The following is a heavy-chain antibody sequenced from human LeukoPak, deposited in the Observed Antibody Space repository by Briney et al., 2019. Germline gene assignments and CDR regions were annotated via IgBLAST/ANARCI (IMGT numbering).Heavy chain of an antibody. CDR2: ISYDGSNK. V-gene: IGHV3-30*04. Sequence: PGRSLRLSCAASGFTFSSYAMHWVRQAPGKGLEWVAVISYDGSNKYYADSVKGRFTISRDNSKNTLYLQMNSLRAEDTAVYYCASLTTMIRYFDHWGQGTLVTVSS. CDR3: ASLTTMIRYFDH. J-gene: IGHJ4*02. CDR1: GFTFSSYA. D-gene: IGHD3-22*01.